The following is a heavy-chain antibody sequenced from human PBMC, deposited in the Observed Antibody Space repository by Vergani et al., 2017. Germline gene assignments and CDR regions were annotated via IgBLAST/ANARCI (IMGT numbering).Heavy chain of an antibody. D-gene: IGHD3-10*01. CDR3: ARVKNKSDGSGSYFFDY. CDR1: GGSFSGYY. Sequence: QVQLQQWGAGLLKPSETLSLTCAVYGGSFSGYYWSWIRQPPGKGLEWIGEINHSGSTNYNPSLKSRVTISVDTSKNQFSLKLSSVTAADTAVYYCARVKNKSDGSGSYFFDYGGEGTLVTVSS. J-gene: IGHJ4*02. CDR2: INHSGST. V-gene: IGHV4-34*01.